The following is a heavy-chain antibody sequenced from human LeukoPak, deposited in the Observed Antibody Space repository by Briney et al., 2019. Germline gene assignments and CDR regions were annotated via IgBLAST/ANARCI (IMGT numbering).Heavy chain of an antibody. CDR1: GGSIRSGDYY. D-gene: IGHD5-18*01. CDR3: ARGEVDTAMTPGDYFDY. V-gene: IGHV4-30-4*01. Sequence: PSETLSLTCTVSGGSIRSGDYYWSWIRQPPGKGLEWIGYIYYSGSTYYNPSLKSRVTISVDTSKNQFSLKLSSVTAADTAVYYCARGEVDTAMTPGDYFDYWGQGTLVTVSS. CDR2: IYYSGST. J-gene: IGHJ4*02.